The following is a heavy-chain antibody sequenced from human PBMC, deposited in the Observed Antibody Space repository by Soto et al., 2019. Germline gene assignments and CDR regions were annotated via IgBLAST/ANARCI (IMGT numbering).Heavy chain of an antibody. V-gene: IGHV4-4*02. Sequence: QVQLQESGPGLVKPSGTLSLTCAVSNGSITNDNWWSWVRQSPGKGLEWIGDIYHTGSTNYNPSLKSRVIISIDKAKNNFSLRLSSVTAADTAVYYCASIWSALAMIAGWFGPWGQGTLVTVSS. CDR1: NGSITNDNW. CDR2: IYHTGST. J-gene: IGHJ5*02. D-gene: IGHD3-3*01. CDR3: ASIWSALAMIAGWFGP.